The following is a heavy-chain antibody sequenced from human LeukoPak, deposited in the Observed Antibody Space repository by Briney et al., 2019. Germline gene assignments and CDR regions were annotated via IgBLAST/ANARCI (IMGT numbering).Heavy chain of an antibody. J-gene: IGHJ4*02. CDR1: GGSISSGGYY. Sequence: SETLSLTCTVSGGSISSGGYYWRWIRQPPGKGLEWIGSIYHSGSTYYNPSFKSRVTISVDTSKNQFSLKLSSVTAADTAVYYCAPWLAGNALTGWGQGTLVTVSS. V-gene: IGHV4-39*07. D-gene: IGHD6-19*01. CDR3: APWLAGNALTG. CDR2: IYHSGST.